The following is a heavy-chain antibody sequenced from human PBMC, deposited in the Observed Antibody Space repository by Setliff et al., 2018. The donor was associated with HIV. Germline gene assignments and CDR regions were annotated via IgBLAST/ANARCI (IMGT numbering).Heavy chain of an antibody. V-gene: IGHV4-39*02. Sequence: PSETLSLTCTVSGGSISSGRYYWGWIRQPPGKGLEWIGSIYYSGSTYYNPSLKSRVTISADTSKNHFSLKLSSVTAADTAVYFCAREKYKFGYQVYFFDSWGQGTLVTVSS. CDR3: AREKYKFGYQVYFFDS. CDR1: GGSISSGRYY. D-gene: IGHD5-12*01. CDR2: IYYSGST. J-gene: IGHJ4*02.